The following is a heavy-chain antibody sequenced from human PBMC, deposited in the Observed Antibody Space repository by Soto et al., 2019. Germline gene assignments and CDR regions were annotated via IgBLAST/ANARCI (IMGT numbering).Heavy chain of an antibody. CDR1: GFTFSSYG. CDR2: IIYDGSTK. V-gene: IGHV3-30*18. Sequence: QVQLVESGGGVVQPGRSLRLSCAASGFTFSSYGMHWVRQAPGKGLEWVAVIIYDGSTKYYADSVKGRFTISRDNSKSTLYLQMNSLRAEDTAVYYCAKDRMGAGVRGYVDYWGQGTLVTVSS. J-gene: IGHJ4*02. CDR3: AKDRMGAGVRGYVDY. D-gene: IGHD3-10*01.